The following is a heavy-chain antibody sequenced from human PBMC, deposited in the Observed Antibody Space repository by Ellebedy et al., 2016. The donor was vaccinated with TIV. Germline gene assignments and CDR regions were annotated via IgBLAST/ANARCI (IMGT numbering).Heavy chain of an antibody. D-gene: IGHD1-14*01. CDR1: GFIFSRYG. J-gene: IGHJ6*02. V-gene: IGHV3-30*18. CDR2: ISDDGNDK. CDR3: AKVRSPDFYNNYGMDV. Sequence: GGSLRLXCAASGFIFSRYGIHWVRQAPGKGLEWVAVISDDGNDKYYTDSVKGRVTISRDNSKIRVYLQMNSLRVEDTAVYYCAKVRSPDFYNNYGMDVWGQGTTVTVSS.